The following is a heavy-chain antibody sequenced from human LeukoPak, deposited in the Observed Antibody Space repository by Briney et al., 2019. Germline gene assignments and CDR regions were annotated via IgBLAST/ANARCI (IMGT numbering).Heavy chain of an antibody. V-gene: IGHV3-11*01. Sequence: GGSLRLSCAASGFTFSDYYMSWIRQAPGKGLGWVSYISSSGSTIYYADSVKGRFTISRDNAKNSLYLQMNSLRAEDTAVYYCAREVARGVIPWFDPWGQGTLVTVSS. J-gene: IGHJ5*02. CDR1: GFTFSDYY. CDR3: AREVARGVIPWFDP. D-gene: IGHD3-10*01. CDR2: ISSSGSTI.